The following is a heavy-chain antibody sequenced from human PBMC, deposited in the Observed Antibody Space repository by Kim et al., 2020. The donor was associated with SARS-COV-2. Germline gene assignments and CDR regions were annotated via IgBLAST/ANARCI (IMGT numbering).Heavy chain of an antibody. D-gene: IGHD3-16*01. CDR2: GST. CDR3: ARKRAGLDY. J-gene: IGHJ4*02. Sequence: GSTYYHPSLESRVTISGATSKNQFSLKLSSVTAADTAVYYCARKRAGLDYWGQGTLVTVSS. V-gene: IGHV4-39*01.